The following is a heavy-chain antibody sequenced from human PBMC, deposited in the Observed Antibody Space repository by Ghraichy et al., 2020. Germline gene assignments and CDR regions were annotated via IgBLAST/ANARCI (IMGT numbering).Heavy chain of an antibody. CDR3: ARDWTYYDFWSGYYLAPYYYYYMDV. CDR1: GYTFTSYY. CDR2: INPSGGST. D-gene: IGHD3-3*01. Sequence: ASVKVSCKASGYTFTSYYMHWVRQAPGQGLEWMGIINPSGGSTSYAQKFQGRVTMTRDTSTSTVYMELSSLRSEDTAVYYCARDWTYYDFWSGYYLAPYYYYYMDVWGKGTTVTVSS. V-gene: IGHV1-46*01. J-gene: IGHJ6*03.